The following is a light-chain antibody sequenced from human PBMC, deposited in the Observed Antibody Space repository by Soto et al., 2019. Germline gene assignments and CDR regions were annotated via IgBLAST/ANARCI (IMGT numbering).Light chain of an antibody. CDR3: QQANSFPLT. CDR1: QSVSSY. Sequence: EIVLTQSPATLSLSPGERATLSCRASQSVSSYLAWYQQKPGQAPRLLIYGASTRATGVPARFSGSGSGTEFTLTISSLQPEDFATYYCQQANSFPLTFGGGTKV. J-gene: IGKJ4*01. V-gene: IGKV3-11*01. CDR2: GAS.